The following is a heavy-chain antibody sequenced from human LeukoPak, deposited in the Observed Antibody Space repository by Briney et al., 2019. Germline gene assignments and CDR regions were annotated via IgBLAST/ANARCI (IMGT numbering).Heavy chain of an antibody. Sequence: PSETLSLTCTVSGGSISSYYWSWIRQPPGKGLEWIGYNSGSTNYNPSLKSRITISVDTSKNQFSLKLSSVTAADTAVYYCARYDYAGRFDPWGQGTLVTVSS. V-gene: IGHV4-4*08. D-gene: IGHD4-17*01. CDR3: ARYDYAGRFDP. CDR2: NSGST. J-gene: IGHJ5*02. CDR1: GGSISSYY.